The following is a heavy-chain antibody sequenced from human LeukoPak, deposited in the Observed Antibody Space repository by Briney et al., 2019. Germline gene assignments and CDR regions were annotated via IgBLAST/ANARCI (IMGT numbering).Heavy chain of an antibody. CDR1: GFNFSSYW. J-gene: IGHJ4*02. CDR2: INTDGSTT. V-gene: IGHV3-74*01. D-gene: IGHD6-25*01. CDR3: ARGSPAAV. Sequence: GGSLRLSCAASGFNFSSYWMHWVRQAPGKGLVWVSRINTDGSTTNYADSVKGRFTISRDNAENTLYLQMDSLRAEDTAVYYCARGSPAAVWGQGALVTVSS.